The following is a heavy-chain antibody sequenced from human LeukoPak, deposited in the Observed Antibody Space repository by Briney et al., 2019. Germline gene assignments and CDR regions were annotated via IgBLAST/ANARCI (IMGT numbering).Heavy chain of an antibody. D-gene: IGHD6-13*01. CDR2: IYSGGST. Sequence: GGSLRLSCAASGFTVSSNYMSWVRQAPGKGLEWVSVIYSGGSTYYADSVTGRFTISRDNSKNTLYLQMNSLRAEDTAVYYCARGFSSSWGVFDYWGQGTLVTVSS. J-gene: IGHJ4*02. CDR3: ARGFSSSWGVFDY. CDR1: GFTVSSNY. V-gene: IGHV3-53*01.